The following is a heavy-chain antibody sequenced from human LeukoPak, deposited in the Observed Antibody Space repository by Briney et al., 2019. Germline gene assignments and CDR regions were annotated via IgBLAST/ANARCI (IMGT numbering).Heavy chain of an antibody. D-gene: IGHD1-14*01. Sequence: PGGSPRLSCAASGFTFSSYSMNWVRQAPGKGLEWVSSISSSSSYIYYADSVKGRFTISRDNAKNSLYLQMNSLRAEDTAVYYCARDRKKRVDYWGQGTLVTVSS. J-gene: IGHJ4*02. CDR2: ISSSSSYI. V-gene: IGHV3-21*01. CDR3: ARDRKKRVDY. CDR1: GFTFSSYS.